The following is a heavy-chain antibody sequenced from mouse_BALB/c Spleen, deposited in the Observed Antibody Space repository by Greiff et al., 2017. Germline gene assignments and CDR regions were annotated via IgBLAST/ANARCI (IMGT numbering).Heavy chain of an antibody. V-gene: IGHV5-9-3*01. CDR3: ARHGDYRFAY. J-gene: IGHJ3*01. Sequence: EVQRVESGGGLVKPGGSLKLSCAASGFTFSSYAMSWVRQTPEKRLEWVATISSGGSYTYYPDSVKGRFTISRDNAKNTLYLQMSSLRSEDTAMYYCARHGDYRFAYWGQGTLVTVSA. CDR1: GFTFSSYA. CDR2: ISSGGSYT. D-gene: IGHD2-4*01.